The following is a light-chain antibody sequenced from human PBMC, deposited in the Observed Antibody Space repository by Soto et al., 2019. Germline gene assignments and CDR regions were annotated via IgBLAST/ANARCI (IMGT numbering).Light chain of an antibody. V-gene: IGLV2-8*01. J-gene: IGLJ2*01. Sequence: HSVPTQPPSASGSPGQSATISCTGTSSDVGGYNYVSWYQQYPGKAPKLMIYEVSKRPSGVPDRFSGSKSGNTASLTVSGLQPEDEADYYCSSYAGSSTWVFGGGTKLTVL. CDR1: SSDVGGYNY. CDR3: SSYAGSSTWV. CDR2: EVS.